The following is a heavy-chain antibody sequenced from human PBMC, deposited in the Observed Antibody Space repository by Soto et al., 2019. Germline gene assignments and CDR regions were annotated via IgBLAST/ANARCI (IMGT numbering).Heavy chain of an antibody. CDR3: ARGHGEIIGAMDV. J-gene: IGHJ6*02. D-gene: IGHD3-3*01. Sequence: ASVKVSCKASGYTFTSYDINWVRQAPGQGLEWMGRINPKNVDTNYAEKFEDRLTMTTDTSTNTAYMELKSLRSDDTAVYFCARGHGEIIGAMDVWGQGTSVTVSS. CDR2: INPKNVDT. V-gene: IGHV1-18*01. CDR1: GYTFTSYD.